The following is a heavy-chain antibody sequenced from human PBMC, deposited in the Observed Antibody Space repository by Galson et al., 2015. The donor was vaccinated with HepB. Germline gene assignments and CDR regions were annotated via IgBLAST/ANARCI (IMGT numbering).Heavy chain of an antibody. CDR3: AREHYDYVWGSYPLGY. D-gene: IGHD3-16*02. V-gene: IGHV3-33*01. J-gene: IGHJ4*02. CDR1: GFTFSSYG. CDR2: IWYDGSNK. Sequence: SLRLSCAASGFTFSSYGMHWVRQAPGKGLEWVAVIWYDGSNKYYADSVKGRFTISRDNSKNTLYLQMNSLRAEDTAVYYCAREHYDYVWGSYPLGYWGQGTLVTVSS.